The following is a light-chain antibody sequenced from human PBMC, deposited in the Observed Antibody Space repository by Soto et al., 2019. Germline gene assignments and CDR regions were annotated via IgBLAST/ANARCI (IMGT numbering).Light chain of an antibody. CDR2: DIN. CDR1: SSDIGGYIF. J-gene: IGLJ1*01. Sequence: QSALPQPASVSGSPGHSITVSCTGTSSDIGGYIFVSWYQQHPGKAPKLMIYDINNRPSGVSKRFSGSMSGNTASLNISGLQAEDEADYYCVSYTARSSYVFGTGTKLTVL. CDR3: VSYTARSSYV. V-gene: IGLV2-14*01.